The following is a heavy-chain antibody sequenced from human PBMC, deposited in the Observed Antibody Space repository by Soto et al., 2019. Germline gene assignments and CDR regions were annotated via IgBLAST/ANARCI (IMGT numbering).Heavy chain of an antibody. D-gene: IGHD3-22*01. J-gene: IGHJ4*02. CDR1: GYIFATYW. CDR2: IYPGDSDT. V-gene: IGHV5-51*01. Sequence: QLVQSGAEVKKPGESLSISCEGYGYIFATYWIAWVRQMPGKGPEWMGIIYPGDSDTRYSPSFQGQITISADKSINTDYLQWRSLKASDTALYYCTRHSGLDSSGAYDYWGQGTLVTVSS. CDR3: TRHSGLDSSGAYDY.